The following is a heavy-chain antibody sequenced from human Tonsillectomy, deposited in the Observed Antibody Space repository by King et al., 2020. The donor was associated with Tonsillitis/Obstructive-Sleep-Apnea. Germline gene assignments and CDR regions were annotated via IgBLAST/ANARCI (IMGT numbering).Heavy chain of an antibody. J-gene: IGHJ6*03. CDR3: ARDPGWGLIYAGGYTDV. CDR1: HGSVNSGYYY. CDR2: IYYSGST. Sequence: QLQESGPGLVKSSETLSLTCTVSHGSVNSGYYYWTWIRQPPGKGLEWIGNIYYSGSTNYSPSLKSRVTISVDTSKNQFSLNLSSVTAADTAVYYCARDPGWGLIYAGGYTDVWGKGTTFTVSS. D-gene: IGHD3-10*01. V-gene: IGHV4-61*01.